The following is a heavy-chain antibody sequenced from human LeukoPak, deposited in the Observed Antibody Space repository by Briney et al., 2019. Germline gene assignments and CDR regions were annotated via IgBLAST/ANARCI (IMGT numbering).Heavy chain of an antibody. CDR3: VRDGRWEKTPSC. J-gene: IGHJ4*02. CDR2: IKPDGSEQ. CDR1: GFTFSIYW. Sequence: GGSLRLSCAASGFTFSIYWMSWVRQAPGKGLEWVANIKPDGSEQYYVDSVKGRFTISRDNTKNSLFLQMNSLRAEDTAVYYCVRDGRWEKTPSCWGQGTLVTVSS. D-gene: IGHD2-2*01. V-gene: IGHV3-7*01.